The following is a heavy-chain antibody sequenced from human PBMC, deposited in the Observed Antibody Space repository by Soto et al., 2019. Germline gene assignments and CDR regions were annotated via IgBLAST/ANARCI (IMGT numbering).Heavy chain of an antibody. CDR1: GFTFSDYE. Sequence: EVQLVESGGGLVQPGGSLRLSCAASGFTFSDYEMDWVRQAPGKGLEWVAYVSASGGTIFYADSVKGRFIISRDNAESSLSLQMSSLRADDTAVYYCTKEKSVVDSGYDAFDVWGQGTMVTVS. V-gene: IGHV3-48*03. CDR3: TKEKSVVDSGYDAFDV. CDR2: VSASGGTI. J-gene: IGHJ3*01. D-gene: IGHD5-12*01.